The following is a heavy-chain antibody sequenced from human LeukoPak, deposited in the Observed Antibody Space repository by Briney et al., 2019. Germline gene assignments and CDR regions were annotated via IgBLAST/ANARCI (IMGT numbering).Heavy chain of an antibody. Sequence: GGSLRLSCAASGFTFSSYWMSWVRQAPGKGLEWVANIKQDGSEKYYVDSVKGRFTISRDNAKNSLYLQMNSLRAEDTAVYYCARAYEVDNHLPDYWGQGTLVTVSS. CDR3: ARAYEVDNHLPDY. CDR2: IKQDGSEK. D-gene: IGHD3-16*01. CDR1: GFTFSSYW. V-gene: IGHV3-7*01. J-gene: IGHJ4*02.